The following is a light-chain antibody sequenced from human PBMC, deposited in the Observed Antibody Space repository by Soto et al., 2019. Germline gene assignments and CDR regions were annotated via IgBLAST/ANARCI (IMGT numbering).Light chain of an antibody. CDR3: QSYDSGLRAVV. CDR2: GNK. V-gene: IGLV1-40*01. CDR1: SSNIGAGYD. Sequence: QSVLTQPPSVSGAPGQRVTISCTGSSSNIGAGYDVHWYQQLPGTAPKLLIYGNKYRPSGVPGRFSGSKSGTSASLAVTGLQSDDEANYYCQSYDSGLRAVVFGGGTKVT. J-gene: IGLJ2*01.